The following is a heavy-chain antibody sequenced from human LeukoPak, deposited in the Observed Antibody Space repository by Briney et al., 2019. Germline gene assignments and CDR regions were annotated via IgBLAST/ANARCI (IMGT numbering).Heavy chain of an antibody. CDR1: GYTLTELS. CDR3: ASTAVLLWFGQLEKRFDY. CDR2: FDPEDGET. D-gene: IGHD3-10*01. J-gene: IGHJ4*02. V-gene: IGHV1-24*01. Sequence: ASVKVSCKASGYTLTELSMHWVRQAPGKGLEWMGGFDPEDGETIYAQKFQGRVTMTEDTSTDTAYMELSSLRSEDTAVYYCASTAVLLWFGQLEKRFDYWGQGTLVTVSS.